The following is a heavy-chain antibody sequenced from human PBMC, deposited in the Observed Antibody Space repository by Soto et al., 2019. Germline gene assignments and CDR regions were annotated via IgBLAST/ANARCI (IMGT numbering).Heavy chain of an antibody. CDR3: VREAPCSNGVCQFDY. D-gene: IGHD2-8*01. CDR2: ISSSGSTI. V-gene: IGHV3-48*03. J-gene: IGHJ4*02. Sequence: GGSLGLSCAAPEFIFRPYEMSRVRPPPGKGLEWISYISSSGSTIHYAHSVQGRFSISRDNAKKSLLLKMNSLRAEDTAVYYCVREAPCSNGVCQFDYWGRGTLVTVSS. CDR1: EFIFRPYE.